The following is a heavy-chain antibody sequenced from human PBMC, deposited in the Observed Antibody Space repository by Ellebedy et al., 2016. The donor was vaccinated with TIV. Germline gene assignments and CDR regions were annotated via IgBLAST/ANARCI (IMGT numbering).Heavy chain of an antibody. J-gene: IGHJ6*02. CDR2: MNPNSGNT. D-gene: IGHD6-13*01. CDR1: GYNFTSYD. CDR3: ARDRDSSSWYFGGYYYYGMDV. Sequence: AASVKVSCKASGYNFTSYDINWVRQATGQGLEWMGWMNPNSGNTGYAQKFQGRVTMTRNTSISTAYMELSSLRSEDTAVYYCARDRDSSSWYFGGYYYYGMDVWGQGTTVTVSS. V-gene: IGHV1-8*01.